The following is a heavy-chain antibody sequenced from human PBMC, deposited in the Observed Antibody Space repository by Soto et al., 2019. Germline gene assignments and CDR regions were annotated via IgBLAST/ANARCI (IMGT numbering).Heavy chain of an antibody. CDR1: GFTFSSYA. Sequence: QVQLVESGGGVVQPGRSLRLSCAASGFTFSSYAMHWVRQAPGTGLEWVAVISYDGSNKYYADSVKGRFTISRDNSKNTLYLQINSLRPEDTAVYYCARASTAMVTLDYWGQGTLVTVSS. CDR3: ARASTAMVTLDY. V-gene: IGHV3-30-3*01. D-gene: IGHD5-18*01. J-gene: IGHJ4*02. CDR2: ISYDGSNK.